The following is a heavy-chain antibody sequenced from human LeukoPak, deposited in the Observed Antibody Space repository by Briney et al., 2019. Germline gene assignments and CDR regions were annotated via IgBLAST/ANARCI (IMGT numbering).Heavy chain of an antibody. CDR3: ATALYSSGWYYFDY. Sequence: PSETLSLTCTVSGGSISSYYWSWIRQPAGKGLEWIGRSYTSGSTKYNPSLQSQGTISVDTSKTQFSLKLSSVTPADTAVYYCATALYSSGWYYFDYWGQGTLVTVSS. CDR2: SYTSGST. V-gene: IGHV4-4*07. D-gene: IGHD6-19*01. J-gene: IGHJ4*02. CDR1: GGSISSYY.